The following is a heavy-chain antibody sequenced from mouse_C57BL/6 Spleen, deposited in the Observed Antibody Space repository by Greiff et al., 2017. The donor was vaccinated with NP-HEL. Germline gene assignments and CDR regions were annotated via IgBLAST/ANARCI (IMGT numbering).Heavy chain of an antibody. J-gene: IGHJ4*01. CDR2: IWSGGST. Sequence: VMLVESGPGLVQPSQSLSITCTVSGFSLTSYGVHWVRQSPGKGLEWLGVIWSGGSTDYNAAFISRLSISKDNSKSQVFFKMNSLQADDTAIYYCARNSPYDYYAMDYWGQGTSVTVSS. CDR1: GFSLTSYG. CDR3: ARNSPYDYYAMDY. V-gene: IGHV2-2*01.